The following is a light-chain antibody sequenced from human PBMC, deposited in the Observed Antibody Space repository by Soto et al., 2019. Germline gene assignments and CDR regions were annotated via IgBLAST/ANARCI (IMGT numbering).Light chain of an antibody. CDR2: GAT. V-gene: IGKV3-15*01. Sequence: EIVVTQSPPTLSVSRGDRGTLSCMASQSVSAYLAWYQHKPDQAPRLIIDGATTRAGGIPARFSSSGSGADFTLTISSLQSEDFAVYYYQQYSKRPTFGQGTNVEI. CDR3: QQYSKRPT. CDR1: QSVSAY. J-gene: IGKJ1*01.